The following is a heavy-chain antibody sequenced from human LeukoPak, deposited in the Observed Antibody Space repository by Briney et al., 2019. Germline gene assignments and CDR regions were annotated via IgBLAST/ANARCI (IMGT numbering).Heavy chain of an antibody. CDR3: ARESDHSVSQVDFDL. CDR1: GFTLSSYW. CDR2: IKQDGSEK. D-gene: IGHD1-14*01. V-gene: IGHV3-7*01. Sequence: GGSLILSCAASGFTLSSYWMSWVRQAPGKGLEWVANIKQDGSEKYYVDSVKGRFTISRDNAKNSLYLQMNSLRAEDTAVYYCARESDHSVSQVDFDLWGQGTMVTVSS. J-gene: IGHJ3*01.